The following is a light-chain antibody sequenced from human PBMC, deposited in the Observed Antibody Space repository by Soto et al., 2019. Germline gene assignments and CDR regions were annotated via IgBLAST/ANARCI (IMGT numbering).Light chain of an antibody. Sequence: DIQLTQPPSFLSASVGDRVTMTCRASQGISTYLAWYQQKPGKAPKLLIYAASTLQSGVPSRFSGSGSGTEFALAISSLQPEDFATHYCQQLITYPQTFGQGTKVDI. J-gene: IGKJ1*01. CDR3: QQLITYPQT. V-gene: IGKV1-9*01. CDR1: QGISTY. CDR2: AAS.